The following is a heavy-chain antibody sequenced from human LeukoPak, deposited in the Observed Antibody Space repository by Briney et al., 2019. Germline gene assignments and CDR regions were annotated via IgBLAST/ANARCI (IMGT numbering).Heavy chain of an antibody. CDR1: GFTFTGHN. D-gene: IGHD6-19*01. CDR2: ISSSSTYI. CDR3: ASYTSGWFDY. J-gene: IGHJ5*01. Sequence: GGSLRLSCAASGFTFTGHNINWVRQAPGKGLEWVSSISSSSTYIYYADSVKGRFTISRDNAKNSLYLQMNSLRAEDTAVYYCASYTSGWFDYWGQGTLVTVSS. V-gene: IGHV3-21*01.